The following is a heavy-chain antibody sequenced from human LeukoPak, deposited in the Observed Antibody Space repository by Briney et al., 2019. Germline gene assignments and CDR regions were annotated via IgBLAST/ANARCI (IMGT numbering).Heavy chain of an antibody. CDR2: IIPIFGTA. CDR3: ARGMSDDPYYYGMDV. CDR1: GGTFSSYA. J-gene: IGHJ6*02. V-gene: IGHV1-69*13. D-gene: IGHD3-3*01. Sequence: ASVKVSCKASGGTFSSYAVSWVRQAPGQGLEWMGGIIPIFGTANYAQKFQGRVTITADESTSTAYMELSSLRSEDTAVYYCARGMSDDPYYYGMDVWGQGTTVTVSS.